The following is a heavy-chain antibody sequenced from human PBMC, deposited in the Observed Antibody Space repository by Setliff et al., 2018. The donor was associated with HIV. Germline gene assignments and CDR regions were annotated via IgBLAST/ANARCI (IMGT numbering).Heavy chain of an antibody. CDR2: ISMSSHTSV. V-gene: IGHV3-48*01. Sequence: PGGSLRLSCTASGFTSGDYAMSWVRQAPGKGLEWVSYISMSSHTSVIYSDSVKGRFTISRDNARNSFYLQMNSLRVDDTAVYFCARDKWASGFDFWGHGTLVTVSS. CDR1: GFTSGDYA. CDR3: ARDKWASGFDF. J-gene: IGHJ4*01. D-gene: IGHD1-26*01.